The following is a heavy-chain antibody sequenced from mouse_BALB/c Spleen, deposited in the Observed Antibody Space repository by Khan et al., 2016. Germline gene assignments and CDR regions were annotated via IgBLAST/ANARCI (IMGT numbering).Heavy chain of an antibody. CDR2: IFPGSGDT. Sequence: VQLQQSGTVLARPGASVKMSCKASDYTFSTYWMHWVKQRPGQGLEWIGAIFPGSGDTTKNQRFEDKAKLTAVTYNNTAYMELSSLTNEDAAIDSCNRHYGSSWGKNFFDYWGQGTTLTVSS. J-gene: IGHJ2*01. CDR3: NRHYGSSWGKNFFDY. D-gene: IGHD1-1*01. V-gene: IGHV1-5*01. CDR1: DYTFSTYW.